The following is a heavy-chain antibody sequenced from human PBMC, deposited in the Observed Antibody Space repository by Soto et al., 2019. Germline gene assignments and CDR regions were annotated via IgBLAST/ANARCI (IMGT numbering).Heavy chain of an antibody. CDR2: INAGNGNT. D-gene: IGHD2-15*01. Sequence: ASVKVSWKGSGYTFTSYAMHWVRKAPGQRLEWMGWINAGNGNTKYTKKFQGRVTITRDTSASTAYMELSSLRSEDTAVYYCARLGSRRYCSGGSCPSYFDYWGQGTLVTVSS. V-gene: IGHV1-3*01. J-gene: IGHJ4*02. CDR1: GYTFTSYA. CDR3: ARLGSRRYCSGGSCPSYFDY.